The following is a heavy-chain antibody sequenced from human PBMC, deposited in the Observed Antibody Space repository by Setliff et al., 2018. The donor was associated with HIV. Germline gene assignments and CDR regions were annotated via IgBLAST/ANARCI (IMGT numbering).Heavy chain of an antibody. CDR1: GDSIISGDYY. CDR2: MDSSGNT. J-gene: IGHJ6*03. D-gene: IGHD7-27*01. CDR3: ARVSPLTHYYYMDM. V-gene: IGHV4-39*07. Sequence: SETLSLTCTVSGDSIISGDYYWSWIRQSPGKGLEWIGSMDSSGNTYYSPSLRSRVTISVDTSKNQFYLHLSSVTAADTAVYYCARVSPLTHYYYMDMWGKGTTVTVSS.